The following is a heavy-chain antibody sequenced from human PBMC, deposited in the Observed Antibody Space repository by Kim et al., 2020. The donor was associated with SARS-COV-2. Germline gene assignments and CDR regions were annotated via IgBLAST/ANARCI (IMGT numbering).Heavy chain of an antibody. Sequence: GGSLRLSCAASGFTFSSYWMSWVRQAPGKGLEWVANIKQDGSEKYYVDSVKGRFTISRDNAKNSLYLQMNSLRAEDTAVYYCARDLGIMITFGGVETLDYWGQGTLVTVSS. D-gene: IGHD3-16*01. CDR1: GFTFSSYW. V-gene: IGHV3-7*03. J-gene: IGHJ4*02. CDR2: IKQDGSEK. CDR3: ARDLGIMITFGGVETLDY.